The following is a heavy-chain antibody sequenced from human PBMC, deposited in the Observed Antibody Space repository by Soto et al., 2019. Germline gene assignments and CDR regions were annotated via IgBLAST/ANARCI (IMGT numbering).Heavy chain of an antibody. V-gene: IGHV3-33*01. CDR2: IWYDGSNK. Sequence: PGGSLRLCCAASGFTFSSYGMHWVRQAPGKGLEWVAVIWYDGSNKYYADSVKGRFTISRDNSKNTLYLQMNSLRAEDTAVYYCASDLGYCSGGSCPRLGIIDYWGQGTLVTVSS. CDR1: GFTFSSYG. D-gene: IGHD2-15*01. CDR3: ASDLGYCSGGSCPRLGIIDY. J-gene: IGHJ4*02.